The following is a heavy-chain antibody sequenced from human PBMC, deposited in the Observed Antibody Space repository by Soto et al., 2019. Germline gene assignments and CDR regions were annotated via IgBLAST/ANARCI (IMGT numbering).Heavy chain of an antibody. CDR2: ISGSGGST. J-gene: IGHJ6*02. CDR1: GFTFSSYA. D-gene: IGHD5-18*01. V-gene: IGHV3-23*01. CDR3: AKGVDTAMGYYYYYGMVV. Sequence: EVQLLESGGGLEQPGGSLRLSCAASGFTFSSYAMSWVRQAPGKGLEWVSAISGSGGSTYYADSVKGRFTISRDNSKNTLYLQMNSLRAENTAVYYCAKGVDTAMGYYYYYGMVVWGQGTTVTVSS.